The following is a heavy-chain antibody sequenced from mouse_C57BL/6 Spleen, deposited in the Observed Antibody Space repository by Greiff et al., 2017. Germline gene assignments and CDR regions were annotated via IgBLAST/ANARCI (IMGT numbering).Heavy chain of an antibody. CDR1: GYSITSGYY. J-gene: IGHJ4*01. V-gene: IGHV3-6*01. CDR2: ISYDGSN. Sequence: VQLQQSGPGLVKPSQSLSLTCSVTGYSITSGYYWNWIRQFPGNKLEWMGYISYDGSNNYNPSLKNRISITRDTSKNQVFLMLNSVTTEDTATYSCTRENTGEYAIDYWGPGTSVTVSS. D-gene: IGHD4-1*01. CDR3: TRENTGEYAIDY.